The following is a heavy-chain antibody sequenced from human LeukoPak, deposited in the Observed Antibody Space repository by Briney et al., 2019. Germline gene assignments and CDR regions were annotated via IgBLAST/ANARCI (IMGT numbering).Heavy chain of an antibody. J-gene: IGHJ3*02. CDR3: AREGFDSGARMAFDI. V-gene: IGHV1-46*01. CDR2: INPSGGST. D-gene: IGHD3-22*01. Sequence: ASVKVSCKASGYTFTSYYMHWVRQAPGQGLEWMGIINPSGGSTSYAQKFQGRVTMTRDMSTSTVYMELSSLRSEDTAVYYCAREGFDSGARMAFDIWGQGTMVTVSS. CDR1: GYTFTSYY.